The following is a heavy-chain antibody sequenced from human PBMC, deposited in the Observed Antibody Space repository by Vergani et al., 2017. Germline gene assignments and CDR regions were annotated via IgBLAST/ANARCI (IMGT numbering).Heavy chain of an antibody. V-gene: IGHV3-30*03. J-gene: IGHJ1*01. CDR1: GFTSSYYG. D-gene: IGHD3-22*01. CDR3: ATNRSRTPGCQLLHFME. CDR2: ISYDGTKK. Sequence: QVHLVESGGGVVQPGRSLRLSCVVSGFTSSYYGMHWVRQAPGKGREWVAVISYDGTKKYYADSVKGRFTISRDNSKSTLYLQMNSLRTEDTAVYYCATNRSRTPGCQLLHFMERGQGTLVTVSS.